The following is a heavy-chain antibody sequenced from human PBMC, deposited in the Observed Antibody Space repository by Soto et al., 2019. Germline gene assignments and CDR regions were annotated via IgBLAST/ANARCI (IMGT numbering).Heavy chain of an antibody. J-gene: IGHJ4*02. D-gene: IGHD3-22*01. CDR1: GFTFSSYA. CDR2: ISGSGGST. Sequence: GGSLRLSCAASGFTFSSYAMSWVRQAPGKGLEWVSAISGSGGSTYYADSVKGRFTISRDNAKNSLYPQMNSLRAEDTAVYYCARDLGYYYDSSGYDYWGQGTLVTVSS. V-gene: IGHV3-23*01. CDR3: ARDLGYYYDSSGYDY.